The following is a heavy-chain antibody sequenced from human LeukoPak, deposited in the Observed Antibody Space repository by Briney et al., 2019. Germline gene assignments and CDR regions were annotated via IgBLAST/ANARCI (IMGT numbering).Heavy chain of an antibody. V-gene: IGHV1-69*01. Sequence: SVKVSCKASGGTFSSYAISWMRQAPGPGLGWKGGIIPIFGTATYAQKFQGRVTITADESTSTAYMELSSLRSEDTAVYYCTVSYDYGDENWFDPWGQGTLVTVSS. CDR1: GGTFSSYA. J-gene: IGHJ5*02. D-gene: IGHD4-17*01. CDR2: IIPIFGTA. CDR3: TVSYDYGDENWFDP.